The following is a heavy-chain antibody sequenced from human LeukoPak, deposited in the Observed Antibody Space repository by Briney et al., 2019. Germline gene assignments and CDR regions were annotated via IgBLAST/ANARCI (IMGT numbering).Heavy chain of an antibody. V-gene: IGHV4-59*11. CDR3: ASGSYYFDY. CDR1: GGSISSHY. Sequence: SETLSLTCTVSGGSISSHYWSWIRQPPGKGLEWSGYFSYSGSTKYNPSLKRRVTISVDTSKNQVSLKLSSVTAADTAVYYCASGSYYFDYWGQGTLVTVSS. D-gene: IGHD1-26*01. J-gene: IGHJ4*02. CDR2: FSYSGST.